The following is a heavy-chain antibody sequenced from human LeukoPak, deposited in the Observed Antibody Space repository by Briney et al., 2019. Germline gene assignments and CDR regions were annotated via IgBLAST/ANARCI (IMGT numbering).Heavy chain of an antibody. CDR3: AGVPNVREGEWFDP. CDR1: GLTLSRYG. CDR2: ISYDGSTK. V-gene: IGHV3-30*03. J-gene: IGHJ5*02. Sequence: QSGRSLRLSCAASGLTLSRYGMHWVRQAPGKGLEWVAVISYDGSTKNYADSVKDRFTISRDNSENTLYLQMSSLGAEDTAVYYCAGVPNVREGEWFDPWGQGTLVTVSS. D-gene: IGHD3-16*01.